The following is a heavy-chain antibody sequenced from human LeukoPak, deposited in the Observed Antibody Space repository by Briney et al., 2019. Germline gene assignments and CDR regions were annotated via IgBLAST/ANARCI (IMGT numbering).Heavy chain of an antibody. CDR3: YSSGYYYYYYMDV. Sequence: GASVKVSCKASGYTFTSYYMHWVRQAPGQGLEWMGIINPSGGSTSYARKFQGRVTMTRDTSTSTAYMELSSLRSEDTAVYYCYSSGYYYYYYMDVWGKGTTVTVSS. D-gene: IGHD3-10*01. CDR2: INPSGGST. J-gene: IGHJ6*03. CDR1: GYTFTSYY. V-gene: IGHV1-46*01.